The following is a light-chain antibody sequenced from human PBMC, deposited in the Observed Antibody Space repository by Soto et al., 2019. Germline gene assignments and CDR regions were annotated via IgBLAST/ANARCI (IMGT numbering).Light chain of an antibody. J-gene: IGKJ5*01. CDR1: QSLLHSDGKTY. Sequence: DIVMTQTPLSLSVTPGQPASISCKSSQSLLHSDGKTYLNWYQLKPGKPPRLLIYAASSLQSGVPSRFSGSGSGTDFTLTISSLQSEDFAVYYCQQYNDWPPITFGQGTRLEIK. CDR3: QQYNDWPPIT. V-gene: IGKV2-29*01. CDR2: AAS.